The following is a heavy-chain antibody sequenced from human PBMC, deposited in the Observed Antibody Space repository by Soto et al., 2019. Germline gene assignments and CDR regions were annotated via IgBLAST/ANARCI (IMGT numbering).Heavy chain of an antibody. CDR2: ISYDGSNK. V-gene: IGHV3-30*18. D-gene: IGHD3-3*02. CDR1: GFTFSSYG. J-gene: IGHJ4*02. Sequence: QVQLVESGGGVVQPGRSLRLSCAASGFTFSSYGMHWVRQAPGKGLEWVAVISYDGSNKYYADSVKGRFTISRDNSKNTLYLKMNSLRAEDTAVYYCAKDRGLAFDYWGQGTLVTVSS. CDR3: AKDRGLAFDY.